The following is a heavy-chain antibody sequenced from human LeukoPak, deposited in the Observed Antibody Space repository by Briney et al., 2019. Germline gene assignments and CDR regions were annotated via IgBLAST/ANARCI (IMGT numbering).Heavy chain of an antibody. CDR2: IYTSGST. CDR3: ARVFSGPKYYGSGKGGNWFDP. CDR1: GGSISSGSYY. Sequence: PSQTLSLTCTVSGGSISSGSYYWSWIRQPAGKGLEWIGRIYTSGSTNYNPSLKSRVTISVDTSKNQFSLKLSSVTAADTAVYYCARVFSGPKYYGSGKGGNWFDPWGQGTLVTVSS. V-gene: IGHV4-61*02. D-gene: IGHD3-10*01. J-gene: IGHJ5*02.